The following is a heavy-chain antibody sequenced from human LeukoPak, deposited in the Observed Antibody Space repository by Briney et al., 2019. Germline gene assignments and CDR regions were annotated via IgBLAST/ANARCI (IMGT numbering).Heavy chain of an antibody. D-gene: IGHD5-18*01. CDR2: INNDGSST. CDR1: GFTFTTYW. V-gene: IGHV3-74*01. CDR3: ASQGIQLWIGYFDY. J-gene: IGHJ4*02. Sequence: GGSLRLSCAASGFTFTTYWMHWVRQAPGKGLVWVSHINNDGSSTSYADSVKGRFTISRDNAKNTLYLQMNSLRTEDTAVYYCASQGIQLWIGYFDYWGQGTLVTVSP.